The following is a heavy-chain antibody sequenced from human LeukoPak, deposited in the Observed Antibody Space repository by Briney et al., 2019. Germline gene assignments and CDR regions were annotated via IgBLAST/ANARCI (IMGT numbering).Heavy chain of an antibody. V-gene: IGHV1-69*13. J-gene: IGHJ4*02. CDR3: ARGPPYCGGDCYFDYFDY. Sequence: SVKVSCKASGGTFSSYAISWVRQAPGQGLEWMGGIIPIFGTANYAQKFQGRVTITADESTSTAYMEPSSLRSEDTAVYYCARGPPYCGGDCYFDYFDYRGQGTLVTVSS. D-gene: IGHD2-21*01. CDR1: GGTFSSYA. CDR2: IIPIFGTA.